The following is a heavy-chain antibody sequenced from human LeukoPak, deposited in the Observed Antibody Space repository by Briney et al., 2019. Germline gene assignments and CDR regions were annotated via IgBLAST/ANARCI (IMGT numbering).Heavy chain of an antibody. CDR3: VAVAGRSRGFDY. J-gene: IGHJ4*02. CDR2: IYSGGST. CDR1: GFTVSSNY. V-gene: IGHV3-66*01. D-gene: IGHD6-13*01. Sequence: PGGSLRLSCAASGFTVSSNYMSWVRQAPGEGLEWVSVIYSGGSTYYADSVKGRFTISRDNSKNTLYLQMNSLRAEDTAVYYCVAVAGRSRGFDYWGQGTLVTVSS.